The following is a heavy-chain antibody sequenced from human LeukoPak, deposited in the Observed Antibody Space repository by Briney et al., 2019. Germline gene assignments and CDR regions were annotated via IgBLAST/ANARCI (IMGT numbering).Heavy chain of an antibody. D-gene: IGHD4-11*01. Sequence: PSETLSLTCAVHGGSFSGYYWSWIRQPPGKGLEWIGEINHSGSTNYNPSLKSRVTISVDTSKNQFSLKLSSVTAADTAVYYCAILQHGGAFDIWGQGTMVTVSS. CDR2: INHSGST. CDR1: GGSFSGYY. CDR3: AILQHGGAFDI. J-gene: IGHJ3*02. V-gene: IGHV4-34*01.